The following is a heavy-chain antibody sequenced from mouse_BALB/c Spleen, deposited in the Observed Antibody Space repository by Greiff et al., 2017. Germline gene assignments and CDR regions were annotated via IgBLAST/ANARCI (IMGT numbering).Heavy chain of an antibody. CDR1: GFSLTGYG. J-gene: IGHJ4*01. V-gene: IGHV2-6-7*01. Sequence: VQLQESGPGLVAPSQSLSITCTVSGFSLTGYGVNWVRQPPGKGLEWLGMIWGDGSTDYNSALKSRLSISKDNSKSQVFFKMNSLQANDTAIYYCARNWDSLDYWGQGTSVTVSS. CDR2: IWGDGST. CDR3: ARNWDSLDY. D-gene: IGHD4-1*01.